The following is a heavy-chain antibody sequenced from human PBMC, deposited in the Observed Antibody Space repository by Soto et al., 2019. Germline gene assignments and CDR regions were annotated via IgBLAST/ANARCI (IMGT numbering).Heavy chain of an antibody. CDR2: ISDSSRTI. CDR1: GFTFSNYH. Sequence: GGSLRLSCAASGFTFSNYHMNWVRQAPGKGLEWVSYISDSSRTIYYADSLRGRFTISRDNAKNSLYLQMNNLRAEDTAVYYCAITSYGDYDYWGQGTLVTVSS. CDR3: AITSYGDYDY. D-gene: IGHD4-17*01. V-gene: IGHV3-48*01. J-gene: IGHJ4*02.